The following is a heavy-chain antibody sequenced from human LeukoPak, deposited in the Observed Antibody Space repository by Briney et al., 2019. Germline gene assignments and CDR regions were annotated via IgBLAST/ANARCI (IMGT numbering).Heavy chain of an antibody. CDR1: GGSISSYY. Sequence: PSETLSLTCTVSGGSISSYYWSWIRQPPGKGLEWIGYIYTSGSTNYNPSLKSRVTVSVDTSKNQLSLKLSSVTAADTAVYYCARLQRGSSTYYYYYYMDVWGKGTTVTVSS. CDR3: ARLQRGSSTYYYYYYMDV. J-gene: IGHJ6*03. D-gene: IGHD1-1*01. CDR2: IYTSGST. V-gene: IGHV4-4*09.